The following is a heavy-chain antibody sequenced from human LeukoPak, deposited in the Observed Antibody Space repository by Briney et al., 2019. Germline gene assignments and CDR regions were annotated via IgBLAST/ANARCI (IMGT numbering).Heavy chain of an antibody. Sequence: GGSLRLSCAASGFTVSSNYMTWVRQAPGKGLEWVSVIYSGGSTYYADSVKGRFTISRDNSKNTLYLQMNSLRAEDTAVYYCALGLSVGATADAFDIWGQGTMVTVSA. CDR2: IYSGGST. D-gene: IGHD1-26*01. J-gene: IGHJ3*02. CDR3: ALGLSVGATADAFDI. V-gene: IGHV3-53*01. CDR1: GFTVSSNY.